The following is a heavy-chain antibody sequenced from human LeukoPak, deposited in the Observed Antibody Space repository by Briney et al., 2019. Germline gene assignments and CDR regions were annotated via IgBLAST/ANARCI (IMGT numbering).Heavy chain of an antibody. J-gene: IGHJ6*03. D-gene: IGHD6-13*01. CDR3: ARPYSSSWGYYYMDV. V-gene: IGHV1-2*02. CDR2: INPNSGGT. Sequence: ASVNVSCKASGYTFTGYYMHWVRQAPGQGLEWMGWINPNSGGTNYAQKFQGRVTMTRDTSISTAYMELSRLRSDDTAVYYCARPYSSSWGYYYMDVWGKGTTVTVSS. CDR1: GYTFTGYY.